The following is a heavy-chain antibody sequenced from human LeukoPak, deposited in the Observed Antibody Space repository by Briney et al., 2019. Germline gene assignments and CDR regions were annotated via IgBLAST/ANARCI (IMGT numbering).Heavy chain of an antibody. CDR1: GGSISSGSYY. D-gene: IGHD2-21*02. V-gene: IGHV4-61*02. CDR3: ARIYCGGDCRGYYYHYYMDV. CDR2: IYTSGST. Sequence: SETLSLTCTVSGGSISSGSYYWSWIRQPAGKGLEWIGRIYTSGSTKYNPSLKSRVAISVDTSKNQFSLKLSSVTAADTAVYYCARIYCGGDCRGYYYHYYMDVWGKGTTVTISS. J-gene: IGHJ6*03.